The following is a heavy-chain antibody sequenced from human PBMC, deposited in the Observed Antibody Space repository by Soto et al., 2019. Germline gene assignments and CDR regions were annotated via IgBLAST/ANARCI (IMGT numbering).Heavy chain of an antibody. V-gene: IGHV4-59*08. Sequence: PSETLSLTCTVSGASISSYYWGWIRQPPGKGLEWVGYIYYTGSTNTNPSLKSRVTMSVDTSKNQLSLKLSSVTAADTAVYYCARASATIAAAAIFDDWGQGTLVTVSS. CDR1: GASISSYY. J-gene: IGHJ4*02. CDR2: IYYTGST. D-gene: IGHD6-13*01. CDR3: ARASATIAAAAIFDD.